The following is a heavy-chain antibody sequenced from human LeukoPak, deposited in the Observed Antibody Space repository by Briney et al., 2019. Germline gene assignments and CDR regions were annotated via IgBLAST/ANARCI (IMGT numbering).Heavy chain of an antibody. V-gene: IGHV4-38-2*01. CDR2: ISHSGNT. D-gene: IGHD2-15*01. CDR3: ATTVGDFCGGGICYSGVEY. CDR1: GYSISNGYH. J-gene: IGHJ4*02. Sequence: PSETLSLTCGVSGYSISNGYHWGWIRQPPGKDLEWIGSISHSGNTDYNPSLASRVTISVDTSKNQLSLRLSSVTAADTAVYFCATTVGDFCGGGICYSGVEYWGQGTLVTVSS.